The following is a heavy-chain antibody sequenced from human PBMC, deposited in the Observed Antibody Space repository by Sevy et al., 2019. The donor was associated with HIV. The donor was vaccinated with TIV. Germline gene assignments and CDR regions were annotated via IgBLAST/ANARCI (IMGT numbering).Heavy chain of an antibody. D-gene: IGHD6-13*01. CDR1: RFTFSDYY. J-gene: IGHJ6*03. V-gene: IGHV3-11*06. CDR2: ISSSSSYT. Sequence: GGSLRLSCAASRFTFSDYYMSWIRQAPGKGLEWVSYISSSSSYTNYSDSVKGRFTISRDNAKNSLCLQMNSLRAEDTAVYYCARERRAAAGYYYMDVWGNGTTVTVSS. CDR3: ARERRAAAGYYYMDV.